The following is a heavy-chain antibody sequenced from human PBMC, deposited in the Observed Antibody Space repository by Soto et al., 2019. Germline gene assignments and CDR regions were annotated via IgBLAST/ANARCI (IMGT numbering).Heavy chain of an antibody. D-gene: IGHD3-10*01. CDR2: ISAYNGNT. V-gene: IGHV1-18*01. Sequence: QVQLVQSGAEVKKPGPSVRVSCKASGYTFTSYGISWVRQAPGQGLEWMGWISAYNGNTDYAERVQGRVTMTTDTSASTADMELRSPRSDDTVLYYCARDRLGGSGSYGVGWFDPWGQGNLVIVSA. CDR1: GYTFTSYG. J-gene: IGHJ5*02. CDR3: ARDRLGGSGSYGVGWFDP.